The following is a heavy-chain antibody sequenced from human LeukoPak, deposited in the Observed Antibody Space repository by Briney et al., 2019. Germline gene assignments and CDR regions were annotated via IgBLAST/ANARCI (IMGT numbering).Heavy chain of an antibody. J-gene: IGHJ4*02. Sequence: PGGSLRPSCAASGFTVSSKYMSWVRQAPGKGLEWVSVIYSGGSTYYADSVKGRFTISRDNSKNTLYLQMNSLRAEDTAVYYCARGCSSTSCYGFDYWGQGTLVTVSS. V-gene: IGHV3-53*01. CDR3: ARGCSSTSCYGFDY. D-gene: IGHD2-2*01. CDR1: GFTVSSKY. CDR2: IYSGGST.